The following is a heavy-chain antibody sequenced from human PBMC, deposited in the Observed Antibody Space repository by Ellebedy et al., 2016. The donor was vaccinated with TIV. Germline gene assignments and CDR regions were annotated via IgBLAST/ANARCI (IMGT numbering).Heavy chain of an antibody. J-gene: IGHJ6*02. V-gene: IGHV3-72*01. D-gene: IGHD3-16*01. Sequence: GGSLRLSXGVSGFTFSDHHMDWVRQAPGRGLEWVGRSKSKAYNYITEYVASVKDRFTISRDDSKNSLYLQMNSLKSEDSGLYYFLRESMKGGGLDVWGQGTTVTVSS. CDR1: GFTFSDHH. CDR2: SKSKAYNYIT. CDR3: LRESMKGGGLDV.